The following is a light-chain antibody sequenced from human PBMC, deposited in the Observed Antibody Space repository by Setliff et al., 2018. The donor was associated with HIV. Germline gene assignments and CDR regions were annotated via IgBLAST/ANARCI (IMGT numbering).Light chain of an antibody. V-gene: IGLV2-14*01. CDR2: EVR. Sequence: QSALTQPASVSGSPGQSITISCTGTSSDVGGYNYVSWYQHHPGKAPKLMIYEVRNRPSGVSIRFSGSKSGNTASLTISGLQTEDEADYYCSSYAITNTLPFGTGTKVTVL. CDR1: SSDVGGYNY. J-gene: IGLJ1*01. CDR3: SSYAITNTLP.